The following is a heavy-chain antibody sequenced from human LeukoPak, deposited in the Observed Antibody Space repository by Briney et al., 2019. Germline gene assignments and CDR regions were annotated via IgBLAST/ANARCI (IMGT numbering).Heavy chain of an antibody. CDR2: ISSSNHAI. D-gene: IGHD3-3*01. J-gene: IGHJ4*02. V-gene: IGHV3-48*04. CDR3: ASAYDFWSGFEY. Sequence: PGGSLRLSCAASGFIFSSYSMSWVRQAPGRGLEWLSYISSSNHAIYYADSVKGRFTISRDNAKNSLYLQVNSLRAEDTAVYHCASAYDFWSGFEYWGQGTLVTVSS. CDR1: GFIFSSYS.